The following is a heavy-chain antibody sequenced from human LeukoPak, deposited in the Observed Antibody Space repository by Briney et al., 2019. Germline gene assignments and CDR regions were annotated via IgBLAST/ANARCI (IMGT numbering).Heavy chain of an antibody. J-gene: IGHJ4*02. Sequence: GGSLRLSCAASGLVFGKYAMAWVRQAPGKGLEWVAVISKDGSDKKYADSVKGRFIISRDNSRNTLYLQMNSLRAEDTAVYYCAKEYDGYWGQGTLVTVSS. CDR1: GLVFGKYA. CDR3: AKEYDGY. CDR2: ISKDGSDK. V-gene: IGHV3-30*18. D-gene: IGHD2-8*01.